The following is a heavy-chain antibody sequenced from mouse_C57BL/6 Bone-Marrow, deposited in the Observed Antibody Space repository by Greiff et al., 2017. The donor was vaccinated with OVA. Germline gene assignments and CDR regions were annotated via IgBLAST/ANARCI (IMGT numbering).Heavy chain of an antibody. D-gene: IGHD2-2*01. J-gene: IGHJ3*01. CDR1: GYTFTSYG. V-gene: IGHV1-81*01. Sequence: VKLMESGAELARPGASVKLSCKASGYTFTSYGISWVKQRTGQGLEWIGEIYPRSGNTYYNEKFKGKATLTADKSSSTAYMELRSLTSEDSAVYFCARWLRRGAWFAYWGQGTLVTVSA. CDR3: ARWLRRGAWFAY. CDR2: IYPRSGNT.